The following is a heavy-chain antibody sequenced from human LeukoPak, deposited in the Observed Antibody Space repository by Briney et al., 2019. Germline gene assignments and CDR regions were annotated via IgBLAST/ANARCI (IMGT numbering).Heavy chain of an antibody. Sequence: GGSLRLSCAASGFTFSSYWMSWVRQAPGKGLEWVANIKQDGSEKYYVDSVKGRFTISRDNAKNSLYLQMNSLRAEDTAVYYCARALYSSSPTPFDPWGQGTLVTVSS. J-gene: IGHJ5*02. CDR1: GFTFSSYW. D-gene: IGHD6-13*01. CDR3: ARALYSSSPTPFDP. CDR2: IKQDGSEK. V-gene: IGHV3-7*01.